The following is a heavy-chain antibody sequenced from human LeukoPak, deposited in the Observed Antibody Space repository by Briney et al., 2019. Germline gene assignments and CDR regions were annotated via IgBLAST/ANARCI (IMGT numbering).Heavy chain of an antibody. J-gene: IGHJ4*02. V-gene: IGHV1-8*01. Sequence: GASVKVSCKASGYTFTSYDINWVRQATGQGHEWMGWMNPNSGNTGYAQKFQGRVTMTRNTSISTAYMELSSLRSEDTAVYYCARAIKVRGVIIFYYWGQGTLVTVSS. CDR3: ARAIKVRGVIIFYY. D-gene: IGHD3-10*01. CDR2: MNPNSGNT. CDR1: GYTFTSYD.